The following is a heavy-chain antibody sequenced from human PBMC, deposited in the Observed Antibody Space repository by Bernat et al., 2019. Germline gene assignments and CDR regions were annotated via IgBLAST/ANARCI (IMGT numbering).Heavy chain of an antibody. Sequence: QLQLQESGPGLVKPSETLSLTCTVSGGSISSSSYYWGWIRQPPGKGLEWIGSIYYSGSTYYNPSLKGRVTISVDTSKNQFSLKLSSVTAADTAVYYCARRIAVAAFDYWGQGTLVTVSS. CDR1: GGSISSSSYY. CDR3: ARRIAVAAFDY. D-gene: IGHD6-19*01. J-gene: IGHJ4*02. V-gene: IGHV4-39*01. CDR2: IYYSGST.